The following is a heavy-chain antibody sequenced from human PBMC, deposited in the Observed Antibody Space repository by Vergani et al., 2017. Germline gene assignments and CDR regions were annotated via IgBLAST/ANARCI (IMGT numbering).Heavy chain of an antibody. CDR2: IYTTGST. J-gene: IGHJ4*02. CDR1: GDSITSSTHY. CDR3: ERGCYGRGVN. D-gene: IGHD3-16*01. Sequence: QVQLQESGPGLVKPSQTLSLICSVSGDSITSSTHYWSWTRQPAGKGLEYIGRIYTTGSTQYNLSLKSRVTLSVDTSKNQFSLNLSSVTAADTAMYYCERGCYGRGVNWGQGTLVTVSS. V-gene: IGHV4-61*02.